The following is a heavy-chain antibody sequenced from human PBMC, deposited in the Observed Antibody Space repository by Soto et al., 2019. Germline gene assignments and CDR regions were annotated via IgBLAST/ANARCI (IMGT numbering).Heavy chain of an antibody. D-gene: IGHD4-17*01. CDR3: ARVDYGDYGWYFDL. V-gene: IGHV3-53*01. CDR2: IYSGGAT. CDR1: GFTVTNKY. J-gene: IGHJ2*01. Sequence: EVQLVESGGNLIQPGGSLRLSCAASGFTVTNKYMTWVRQAPGKGLEWVSLIYSGGATSYADSVKGRFTISSDNSKDILYLQVNSLRAEDTAVYYGARVDYGDYGWYFDLWGRGTLVTVSS.